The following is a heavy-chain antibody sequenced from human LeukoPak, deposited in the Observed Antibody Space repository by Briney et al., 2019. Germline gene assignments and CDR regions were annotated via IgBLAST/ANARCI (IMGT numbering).Heavy chain of an antibody. CDR3: ARDQGGGRYYGEDY. J-gene: IGHJ4*02. D-gene: IGHD3-10*01. CDR2: ISSSSTYI. Sequence: NPGGSLRLSCAASGFTFSSYNMNWVRQAPGKGLEWVSFISSSSTYIYYADSVKGRFTISRDSAKNSLYLQMNSLRAEDTAVYYCARDQGGGRYYGEDYWGQGTLVTVSS. CDR1: GFTFSSYN. V-gene: IGHV3-21*01.